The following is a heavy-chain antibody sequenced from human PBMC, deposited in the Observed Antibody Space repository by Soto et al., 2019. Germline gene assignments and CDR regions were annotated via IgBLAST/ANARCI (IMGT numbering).Heavy chain of an antibody. V-gene: IGHV1-18*01. D-gene: IGHD3-10*01. Sequence: ASLKVYCKAAGYTFSGYGISWVRQATGQGLEWMGWISAYNGNTNYAQKLQGRVTMTTDTSTSTAYMELRSLRSDDTAVYYCARVIFNYYGFGELLKGTRYYYGMDVWGQGTTVTVSS. CDR1: GYTFSGYG. CDR3: ARVIFNYYGFGELLKGTRYYYGMDV. CDR2: ISAYNGNT. J-gene: IGHJ6*02.